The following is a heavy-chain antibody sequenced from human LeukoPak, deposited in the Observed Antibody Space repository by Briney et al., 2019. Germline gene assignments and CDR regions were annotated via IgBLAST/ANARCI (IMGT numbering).Heavy chain of an antibody. J-gene: IGHJ6*03. CDR2: ISGSGGST. CDR1: GFTFASYA. V-gene: IGHV3-23*01. CDR3: AKDPRYCSGGSCYIYFYYYMDV. Sequence: GGSLRLSCAASGFTFASYALSWVRQAPGKGLEWVSAISGSGGSTYYSDSVRGRFTISRDNFKRTLFLQMNSLRAEDTAVYYCAKDPRYCSGGSCYIYFYYYMDVWGKGTTVTVSS. D-gene: IGHD2-15*01.